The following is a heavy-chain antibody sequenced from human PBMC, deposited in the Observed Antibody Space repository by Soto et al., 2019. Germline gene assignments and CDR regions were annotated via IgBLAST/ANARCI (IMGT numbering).Heavy chain of an antibody. CDR1: GYSISSGYC. CDR3: ARDQSSSCWGPNYYYYGIDD. Sequence: SETLSLTCAVSGYSISSGYCRGWLRQPPGGGVAWIASIYHSGITYYNPSLNSRVTISVDTSKNQFAQKLSSVTAADTAVYYCARDQSSSCWGPNYYYYGIDDWGQGTTVTVSS. CDR2: IYHSGIT. J-gene: IGHJ6*02. D-gene: IGHD6-19*01. V-gene: IGHV4-38-2*02.